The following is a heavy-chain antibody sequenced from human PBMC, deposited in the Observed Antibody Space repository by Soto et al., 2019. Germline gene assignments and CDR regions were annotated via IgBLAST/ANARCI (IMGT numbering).Heavy chain of an antibody. CDR1: GYTFTSYG. Sequence: ASVKVSCKASGYTFTSYGISWVRQAPGQGLEWVGWMNPNSGNTGYAQKLQGRVTMTTDTSTSTAYMELRSLRSDDTAVHYCARDGPMDRAFDIWGQGTMVTVSS. V-gene: IGHV1-18*01. CDR3: ARDGPMDRAFDI. CDR2: MNPNSGNT. J-gene: IGHJ3*02. D-gene: IGHD3-10*01.